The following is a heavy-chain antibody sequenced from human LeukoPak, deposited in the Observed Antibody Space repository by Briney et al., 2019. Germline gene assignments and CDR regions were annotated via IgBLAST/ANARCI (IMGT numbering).Heavy chain of an antibody. Sequence: GGSLRLSCAASGFTFSSYAMSWVRQAPGKGPEWVSGLSDSGGSTYYADSVKGRFTISRDNSKNTLYLQMNSLRAEDTAVYYCAKDRGAVASPYYFDYWGQGTLVTVSS. D-gene: IGHD3-10*01. J-gene: IGHJ4*02. V-gene: IGHV3-23*01. CDR3: AKDRGAVASPYYFDY. CDR2: LSDSGGST. CDR1: GFTFSSYA.